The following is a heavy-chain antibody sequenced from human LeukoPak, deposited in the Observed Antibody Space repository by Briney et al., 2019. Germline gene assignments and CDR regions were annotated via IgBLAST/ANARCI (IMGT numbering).Heavy chain of an antibody. CDR2: ISAFGDDT. CDR3: AKDKTVGGAGTTMADH. J-gene: IGHJ4*02. CDR1: GFTFRNYV. Sequence: GGSLRLSCAASGFTFRNYVMTWVRQAPGKGLEWVSAISAFGDDTYYADSVKGRFTISRDNSKDTLYLEMNSLRVEDTAVYYCAKDKTVGGAGTTMADHWGQGTLVTVSS. D-gene: IGHD1-1*01. V-gene: IGHV3-23*01.